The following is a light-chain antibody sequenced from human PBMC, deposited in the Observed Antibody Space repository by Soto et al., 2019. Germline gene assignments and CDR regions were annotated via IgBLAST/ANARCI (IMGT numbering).Light chain of an antibody. CDR3: QQYNDNWT. Sequence: DIQMTQSPSTLSASVGDRVTITCRASQSISSWLAWYQQKPGKAPKLLIYEASTSQSGVPSRFSGSGSGTEFTLAISSLQPDDSATYYCQQYNDNWTFGQGTKVDIK. V-gene: IGKV1-5*03. J-gene: IGKJ1*01. CDR2: EAS. CDR1: QSISSW.